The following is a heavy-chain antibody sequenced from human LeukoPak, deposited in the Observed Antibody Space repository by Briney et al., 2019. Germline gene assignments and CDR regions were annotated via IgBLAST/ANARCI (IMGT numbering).Heavy chain of an antibody. J-gene: IGHJ4*02. CDR3: ARDWARDGYKITDY. V-gene: IGHV3-21*01. CDR2: ISSSSSYI. Sequence: GGSLRLSCVASGFTFSSYSMNWVRQAPGKGREWVSSISSSSSYIYYADSVKGRFTISRDNAKNSLYLQMNSLRAEDTAVYYCARDWARDGYKITDYWGQGTLVTVSS. D-gene: IGHD5-24*01. CDR1: GFTFSSYS.